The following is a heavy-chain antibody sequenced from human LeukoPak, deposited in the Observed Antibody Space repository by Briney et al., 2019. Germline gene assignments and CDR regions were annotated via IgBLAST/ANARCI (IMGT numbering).Heavy chain of an antibody. Sequence: ASVKVSCKASGYTFTGYYMHWVRQAPGQGLEWMGWINPNSGGTNYAQKFQGWVTMTRDTSISTAYMELSRLRSDDTAVYYCARARITMVRGVISASDIWGQGTMVTVSS. V-gene: IGHV1-2*04. CDR1: GYTFTGYY. D-gene: IGHD3-10*01. CDR3: ARARITMVRGVISASDI. CDR2: INPNSGGT. J-gene: IGHJ3*02.